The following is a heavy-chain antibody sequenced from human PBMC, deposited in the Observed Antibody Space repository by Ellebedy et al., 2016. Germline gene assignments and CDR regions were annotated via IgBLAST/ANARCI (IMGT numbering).Heavy chain of an antibody. CDR3: AGQPGGYFDFRVGY. Sequence: SVKVSCXASGGTFSSYAISWVRQAPGQGLEWMGRIIPILGIANYAQKFQGRVTITADKSTSTAYMELSSLRSEDTAVYYCAGQPGGYFDFRVGYWGQGTLVTVSS. CDR2: IIPILGIA. CDR1: GGTFSSYA. J-gene: IGHJ4*02. V-gene: IGHV1-69*04. D-gene: IGHD3-9*01.